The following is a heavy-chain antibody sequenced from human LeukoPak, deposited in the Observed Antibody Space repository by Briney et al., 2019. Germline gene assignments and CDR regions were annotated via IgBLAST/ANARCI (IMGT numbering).Heavy chain of an antibody. D-gene: IGHD3-9*01. J-gene: IGHJ4*02. CDR3: AHGGYFDWSRPERVFDY. CDR1: GFSLSTSGVG. V-gene: IGHV2-5*01. CDR2: IYWNDDK. Sequence: SGPTLVKPTQTLTPTCTFSGFSLSTSGVGVGWIRQPPGKALEWLALIYWNDDKRYSPSLKSRLTITKDTSKNQVVLTMTNMDPVDTATYYCAHGGYFDWSRPERVFDYWGQGTLVTVSS.